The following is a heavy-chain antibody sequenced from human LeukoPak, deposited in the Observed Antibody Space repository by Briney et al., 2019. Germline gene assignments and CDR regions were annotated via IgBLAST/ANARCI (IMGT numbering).Heavy chain of an antibody. V-gene: IGHV3-7*01. CDR2: IKEDGSKK. CDR1: GFTFSSYW. J-gene: IGHJ3*02. Sequence: GSLRLSCAASGFTFSSYWMSWVRQAPGKGLEWVANIKEDGSKKYHVDSVKGRFTISRDNAKNSLYLEMNSLGAEDTAVYYCVMGGTFDIWGQGTMVTVSS. D-gene: IGHD2-15*01. CDR3: VMGGTFDI.